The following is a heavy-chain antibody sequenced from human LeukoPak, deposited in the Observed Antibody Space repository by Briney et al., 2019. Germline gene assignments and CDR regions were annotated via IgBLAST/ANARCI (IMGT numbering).Heavy chain of an antibody. CDR3: ARINSYGYDY. V-gene: IGHV1-46*01. D-gene: IGHD5-18*01. J-gene: IGHJ4*02. Sequence: GASVTVSCKAPGYIFTRNHMHWVRQAPGQGLEWMGIINPSGGSTSYAQKFQGRVTMTRDTSTSTVYMELSSLRSEDTAVYYCARINSYGYDYWGQGTLVTVSS. CDR1: GYIFTRNH. CDR2: INPSGGST.